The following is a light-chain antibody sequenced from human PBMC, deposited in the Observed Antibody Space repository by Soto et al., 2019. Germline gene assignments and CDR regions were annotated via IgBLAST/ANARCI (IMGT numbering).Light chain of an antibody. CDR1: QSISAY. CDR3: HRSYRSIS. CDR2: AAT. J-gene: IGKJ5*01. V-gene: IGKV1-39*01. Sequence: DIQMTQSPSSLFASVGDRVTITCRASQSISAYLNWYQQRPGKAPSLLIYAATRLHSGVPSSFRGSGSATDFTLTISSLQPEDFATYYCHRSYRSISFGQGTRLEMK.